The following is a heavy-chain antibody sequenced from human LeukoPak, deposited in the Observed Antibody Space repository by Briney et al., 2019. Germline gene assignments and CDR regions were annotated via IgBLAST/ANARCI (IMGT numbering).Heavy chain of an antibody. CDR3: VRDDSGSVIRGVLHY. Sequence: GRSLRLSCTASGFTLSSYAIHWVRQAPGKGLEWLSVIYLDGSKIYYADSVKGRFTLSRDNSKNTLYLQMNSLIAEDTAVYYCVRDDSGSVIRGVLHYWGQGALVTVSS. D-gene: IGHD3-10*01. V-gene: IGHV3-33*01. CDR1: GFTLSSYA. CDR2: IYLDGSKI. J-gene: IGHJ4*02.